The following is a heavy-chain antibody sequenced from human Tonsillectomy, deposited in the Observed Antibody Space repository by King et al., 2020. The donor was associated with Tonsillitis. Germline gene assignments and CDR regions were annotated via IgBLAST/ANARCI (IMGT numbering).Heavy chain of an antibody. J-gene: IGHJ5*01. D-gene: IGHD1-7*01. CDR3: AKEHNGNYAGWFDS. CDR2: IRYDGTNI. CDR1: GFTFRNYG. V-gene: IGHV3-30*02. Sequence: VQLVESGGGVVQPGGSLRLSCAASGFTFRNYGMHWVRQAPGKGLEWVALIRYDGTNIYYADSVKGRFTISRDNSKNTLYLQMSSLRAEDTAVYYCAKEHNGNYAGWFDSWGQGPLVTVSS.